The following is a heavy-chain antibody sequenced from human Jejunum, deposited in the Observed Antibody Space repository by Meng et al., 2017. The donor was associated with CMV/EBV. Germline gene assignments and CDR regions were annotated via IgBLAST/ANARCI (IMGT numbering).Heavy chain of an antibody. V-gene: IGHV3-21*01. CDR1: GITFDTYG. D-gene: IGHD4-23*01. CDR2: ISISSYT. CDR3: ARVVKGGNYLEY. Sequence: ATSGITFDTYGMSWVRQAPGKGLEWVSSISISSYTYYADSVKGRFTISRDNAKNSLYLQMNSLRAEDTAVYYCARVVKGGNYLEYWGQGTLVTVSS. J-gene: IGHJ4*02.